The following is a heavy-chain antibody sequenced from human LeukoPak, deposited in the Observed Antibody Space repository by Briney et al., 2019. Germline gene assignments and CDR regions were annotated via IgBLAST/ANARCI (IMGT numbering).Heavy chain of an antibody. J-gene: IGHJ6*02. CDR3: ARDPYSGSYSYYYYYGMDV. CDR2: IKQDGSEK. V-gene: IGHV3-7*03. D-gene: IGHD1-26*01. CDR1: GFTFSSYW. Sequence: PGGSLRLSCAASGFTFSSYWMSWVRQAPGKGLEWLANIKQDGSEKYYVDSVKGRFTISRDNAKNSLYLQMNSLRAEDTAVYYCARDPYSGSYSYYYYYGMDVWGQGTTVTVSS.